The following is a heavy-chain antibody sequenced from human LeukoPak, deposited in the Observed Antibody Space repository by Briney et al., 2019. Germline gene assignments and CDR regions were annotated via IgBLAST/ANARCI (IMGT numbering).Heavy chain of an antibody. V-gene: IGHV1-8*01. CDR1: GYTFTSYD. CDR3: ARGVAAAGTGWFDP. CDR2: MNPNSGNT. J-gene: IGHJ5*02. Sequence: ASVKVSCKASGYTFTSYDINWVRQATGQGLEWMGWMNPNSGNTGYAQKFQGRVTMTRNTSISTAYMEPSSLRSEDTAVYYCARGVAAAGTGWFDPWGQGTLVTVSS. D-gene: IGHD6-13*01.